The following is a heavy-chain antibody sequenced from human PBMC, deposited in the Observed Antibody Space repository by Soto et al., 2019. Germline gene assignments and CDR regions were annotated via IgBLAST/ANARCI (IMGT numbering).Heavy chain of an antibody. Sequence: SETLSLTCAVYGGSFSGYYWSWIRQPPGKGLEWIGEINHSGSTNYNPSLKSRVTISVDTSKNQFSLKLSSVTAADTAVYYCARRSYDILTGYHTSHAFDIWGQGTMVTVSS. CDR3: ARRSYDILTGYHTSHAFDI. J-gene: IGHJ3*02. V-gene: IGHV4-34*01. CDR1: GGSFSGYY. D-gene: IGHD3-9*01. CDR2: INHSGST.